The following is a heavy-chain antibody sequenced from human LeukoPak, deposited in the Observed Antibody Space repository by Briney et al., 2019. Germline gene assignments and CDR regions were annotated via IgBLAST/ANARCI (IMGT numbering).Heavy chain of an antibody. CDR3: AGAGSGSYTDY. CDR2: IWYDGSNK. D-gene: IGHD3-10*01. J-gene: IGHJ4*02. V-gene: IGHV3-33*01. CDR1: GFTFSSYG. Sequence: HPGGSLRLSCAASGFTFSSYGMHWVRQAPGKGLEWVAVIWYDGSNKYYADSVKGRFTISRDNSKNTLYLQMNSLRAEDTAVYYCAGAGSGSYTDYWGQGTLVTVSS.